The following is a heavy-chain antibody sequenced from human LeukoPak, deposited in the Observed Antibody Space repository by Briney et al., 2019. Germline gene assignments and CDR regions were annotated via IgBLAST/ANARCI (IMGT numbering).Heavy chain of an antibody. D-gene: IGHD5-12*01. V-gene: IGHV4-31*03. J-gene: IGHJ3*02. CDR2: IYYSGST. Sequence: PSETLSLTCTVSGGSLSRGDYYWSWVRQHPGKGLEWIGYIYYSGSTYYNPSLKSRVTISVDTSKNQFSLKLSSVTAADTAVYYCARDERSGYVLDAFDIWGQGTMVTVSS. CDR3: ARDERSGYVLDAFDI. CDR1: GGSLSRGDYY.